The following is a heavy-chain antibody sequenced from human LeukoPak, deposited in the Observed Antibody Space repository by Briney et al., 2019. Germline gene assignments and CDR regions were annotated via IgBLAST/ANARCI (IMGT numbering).Heavy chain of an antibody. CDR3: ARQTPTYFDY. D-gene: IGHD4-17*01. J-gene: IGHJ4*02. V-gene: IGHV4-38-2*01. CDR1: GYSISSGYY. CDR2: IYHSGST. Sequence: PSETLSLTCAVSGYSISSGYYWGWIRQPPGKGLEWIGSIYHSGSTYYNPSLKSRVTISVDTSKNQFSLKLSSVTAADTAVYYCARQTPTYFDYWGQGTLVTVSS.